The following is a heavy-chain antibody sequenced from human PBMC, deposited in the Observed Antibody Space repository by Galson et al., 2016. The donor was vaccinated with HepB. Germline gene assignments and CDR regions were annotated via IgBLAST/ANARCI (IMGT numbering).Heavy chain of an antibody. V-gene: IGHV3-66*01. Sequence: SLRLSCAASGFTVSRNYMSWVRQAPGKGLEWVSVIYDGGTTFYADSVKGRFTLSRDNSKNTLYLQMNSLRAEDTAVYYCARSDYYDSSGYVGGLFAMDVWGQGTTVTVFS. D-gene: IGHD3-22*01. J-gene: IGHJ6*02. CDR2: IYDGGTT. CDR1: GFTVSRNY. CDR3: ARSDYYDSSGYVGGLFAMDV.